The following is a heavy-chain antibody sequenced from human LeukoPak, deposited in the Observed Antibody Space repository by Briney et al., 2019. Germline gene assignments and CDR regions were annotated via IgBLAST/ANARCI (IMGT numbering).Heavy chain of an antibody. CDR2: IYYSGST. D-gene: IGHD1-26*01. J-gene: IGHJ4*02. V-gene: IGHV4-59*01. CDR1: GGSISSYY. CDR3: ARGRSGSYSEFDY. Sequence: NPSETLSLTCTVSGGSISSYYWSWVRQPPGKGLEWIGYIYYSGSTNYNPSLKSRVTISVDTSKNQFSLKLSSVTAADTAVYYCARGRSGSYSEFDYWGQGTLVTVSS.